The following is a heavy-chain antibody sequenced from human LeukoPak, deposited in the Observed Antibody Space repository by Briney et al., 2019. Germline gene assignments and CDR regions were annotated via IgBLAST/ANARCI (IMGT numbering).Heavy chain of an antibody. V-gene: IGHV3-7*03. CDR2: ISDGGRAT. J-gene: IGHJ5*02. D-gene: IGHD3-10*02. CDR3: TRENYVPDS. Sequence: GGSLRLSCAASGFTVDSNYLSWVRQAPGKGLEWVASISDGGRATYYGDSVRGRFTISRDDARNSLFLQMNGLRADDTTVYYCTRENYVPDSWGQGTLVTVSS. CDR1: GFTVDSNY.